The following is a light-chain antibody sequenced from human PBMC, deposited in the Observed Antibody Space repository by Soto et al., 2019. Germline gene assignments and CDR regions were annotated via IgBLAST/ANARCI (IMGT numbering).Light chain of an antibody. J-gene: IGKJ1*01. Sequence: AIRMTQSPSSFSASTGDRVTITCRASQGISSYLAWYQQKPGKAPKLLIYAASTLQSGVPSRFSGSGSGTDFNLTISCLQSEDFATYYCQQYYSYPHPFGQGTKVEIK. CDR2: AAS. CDR1: QGISSY. CDR3: QQYYSYPHP. V-gene: IGKV1-8*01.